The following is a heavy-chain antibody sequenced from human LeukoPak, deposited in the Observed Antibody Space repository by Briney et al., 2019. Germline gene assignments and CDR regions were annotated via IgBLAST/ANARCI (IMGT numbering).Heavy chain of an antibody. V-gene: IGHV1-2*06. J-gene: IGHJ5*02. CDR2: INPNSGGT. D-gene: IGHD2-15*01. CDR1: GYTLTAYY. CDR3: ASGYCSGGTCYLVENWLDP. Sequence: GASVKVSXKASGYTLTAYYIYWMRQAPGQGLEWIGRINPNSGGTDYAQNFQGRVTMTRDTSISTAYMELSRLRSDDTAVYYCASGYCSGGTCYLVENWLDPWGQGTLVTVSS.